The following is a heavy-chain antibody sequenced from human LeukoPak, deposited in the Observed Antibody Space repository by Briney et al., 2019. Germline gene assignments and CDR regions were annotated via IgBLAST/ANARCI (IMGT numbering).Heavy chain of an antibody. J-gene: IGHJ6*02. CDR1: GYTFTGYY. D-gene: IGHD6-6*01. Sequence: GASVTVSCKASGYTFTGYYMHWVRQAPGQGLEWMGRINPNSGGTNYAQKFQGRVTMTRDTSISTAYMELSRLRSDDTAVYYCARLAARTDYYYYGMDVWGQGTTVTVSS. CDR2: INPNSGGT. V-gene: IGHV1-2*06. CDR3: ARLAARTDYYYYGMDV.